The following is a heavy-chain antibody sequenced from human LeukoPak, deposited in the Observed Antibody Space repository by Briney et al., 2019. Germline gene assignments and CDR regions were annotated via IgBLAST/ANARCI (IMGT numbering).Heavy chain of an antibody. J-gene: IGHJ4*02. CDR3: ATYDSSGYSPFDY. V-gene: IGHV3-30-3*01. Sequence: PGRSLRLSCAASGFTFSSYAMHWVRQAPGKGLEWVAVIPYDGSNKYYADSVKGRFTISRDNPKNTLYLQMNSLRAEDTAVYYCATYDSSGYSPFDYWGQGTLVTVSS. CDR2: IPYDGSNK. CDR1: GFTFSSYA. D-gene: IGHD3-22*01.